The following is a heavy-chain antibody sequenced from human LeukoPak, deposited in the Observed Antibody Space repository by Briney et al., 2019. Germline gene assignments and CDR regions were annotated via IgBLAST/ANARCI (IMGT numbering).Heavy chain of an antibody. Sequence: SETLSLTCTVSGGSISSSSYYWGWIRQPPGKGLEWIGSIYYSGSTYYNPSLKSRVTISVDTSKNQFSLKLSSVTAADTAVYYCARLDYLPTLAFDPWGQGTLVTVSS. J-gene: IGHJ5*02. CDR3: ARLDYLPTLAFDP. CDR1: GGSISSSSYY. V-gene: IGHV4-39*07. CDR2: IYYSGST. D-gene: IGHD4/OR15-4a*01.